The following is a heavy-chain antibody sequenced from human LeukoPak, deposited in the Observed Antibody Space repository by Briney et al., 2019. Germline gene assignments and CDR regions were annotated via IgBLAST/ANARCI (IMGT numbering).Heavy chain of an antibody. CDR3: ARGFEGVAGWFDP. D-gene: IGHD3-16*01. Sequence: SETLSLTCTVSGGSINGYYWSWIRQPPGKAPEWIGYISHRGSTKYNLSLKSRVTMSVDTSKNQFSSKLTSVIAADTAMYYCARGFEGVAGWFDPWGQGTLVTVSS. CDR2: ISHRGST. CDR1: GGSINGYY. J-gene: IGHJ5*02. V-gene: IGHV4-59*01.